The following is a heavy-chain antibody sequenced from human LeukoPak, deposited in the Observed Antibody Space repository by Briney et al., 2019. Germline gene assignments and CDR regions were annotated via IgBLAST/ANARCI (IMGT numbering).Heavy chain of an antibody. J-gene: IGHJ4*02. Sequence: GGSLRLSCGASGFTFSSYWMHWVRQAPGKGLVWVSRINTDGSSTTYADSVKGRFTISRDNAKDSLYLQMDSLRAEDTAVYYCATNLVGHHFDFWGQGSLVTVSS. CDR1: GFTFSSYW. CDR3: ATNLVGHHFDF. V-gene: IGHV3-74*01. D-gene: IGHD2-8*01. CDR2: INTDGSST.